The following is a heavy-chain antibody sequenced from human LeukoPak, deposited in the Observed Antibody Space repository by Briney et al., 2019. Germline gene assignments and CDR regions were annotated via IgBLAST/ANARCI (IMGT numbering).Heavy chain of an antibody. CDR2: MNPNSGNT. D-gene: IGHD6-13*01. V-gene: IGHV1-8*01. CDR3: ARTSSWYPLYYYYYGMDV. CDR1: GYTFTSYD. J-gene: IGHJ6*02. Sequence: AASVKVSCKASGYTFTSYDINWARQATGQGLAWMGWMNPNSGNTGYAQKFQGRVTMTRNTSISTAYMELSSLRSEDTAVYYCARTSSWYPLYYYYYGMDVWGQGTTVTVSS.